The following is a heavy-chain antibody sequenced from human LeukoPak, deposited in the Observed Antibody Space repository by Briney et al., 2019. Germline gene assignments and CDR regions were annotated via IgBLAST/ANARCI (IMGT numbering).Heavy chain of an antibody. Sequence: TLSLTCTVSGGSISSGDYYWSWIRQPPGKGLEWIGYIYYSGSTYYNPSLKSRVTISVDTSKNQFSLKLSSVTAADTAVYYCAREQGSTSYHNWLDPWGQGTLVTVSS. D-gene: IGHD2-2*01. CDR1: GGSISSGDYY. CDR2: IYYSGST. J-gene: IGHJ5*02. CDR3: AREQGSTSYHNWLDP. V-gene: IGHV4-30-4*08.